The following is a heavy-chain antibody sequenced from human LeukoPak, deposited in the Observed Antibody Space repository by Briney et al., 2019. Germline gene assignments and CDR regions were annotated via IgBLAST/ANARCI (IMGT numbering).Heavy chain of an antibody. CDR3: ARGPLAAAGTLTYYYYGMDV. CDR2: INHSGST. D-gene: IGHD6-13*01. Sequence: SETLSLTCTVSGGSISSSSYYWGWIRQPPGKGLEWIGEINHSGSTNSNPSLKSRVTISVDTSKNQFSLKLSSVTAADTAVYYCARGPLAAAGTLTYYYYGMDVWGQGTTVTFSS. V-gene: IGHV4-39*07. CDR1: GGSISSSSYY. J-gene: IGHJ6*02.